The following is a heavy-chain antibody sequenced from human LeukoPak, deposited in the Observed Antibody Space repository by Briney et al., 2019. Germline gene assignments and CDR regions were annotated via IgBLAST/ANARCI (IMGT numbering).Heavy chain of an antibody. J-gene: IGHJ2*01. V-gene: IGHV1-69*04. CDR2: IIPILGIA. CDR1: GGTFSSYA. Sequence: ASVKVSCKASGGTFSSYAISWVRQAPGQGLEWMGRIIPILGIANYAQKFQGRVTITTDKSTSTAYMELSSLRSEDTAVYYCARSPSYWYFDLWGRRTLVTVSS. CDR3: ARSPSYWYFDL.